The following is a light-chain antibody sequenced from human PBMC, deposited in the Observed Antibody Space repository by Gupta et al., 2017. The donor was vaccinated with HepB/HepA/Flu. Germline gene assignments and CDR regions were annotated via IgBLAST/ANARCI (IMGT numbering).Light chain of an antibody. J-gene: IGLJ1*01. CDR3: SSYTSSSTQV. CDR1: SSDVGGYNY. CDR2: DVS. Sequence: QSALTKPASVSGSPGQSITISCTGTSSDVGGYNYVSWYQQHPGKAPKFMIYDVSNRPSGVSNRFSGSKSGNTASLTISGLQAEDEADYYCSSYTSSSTQVFGTGTKVTVL. V-gene: IGLV2-14*03.